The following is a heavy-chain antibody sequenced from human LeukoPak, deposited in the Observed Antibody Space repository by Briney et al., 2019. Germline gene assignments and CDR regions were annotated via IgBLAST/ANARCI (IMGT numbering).Heavy chain of an antibody. J-gene: IGHJ5*01. CDR1: GFTFSRFD. CDR3: VRGGEIGFDS. CDR2: IGTVGDA. Sequence: GGSLRLSCAASGFTFSRFDMHWVRQAPGKGLEWISSIGTVGDAYYIGSVRGRFTISRENAKSSLYLQMDSLRAGDTAVYYCVRGGEIGFDSWGQGTLVTVSS. V-gene: IGHV3-13*04. D-gene: IGHD3-16*01.